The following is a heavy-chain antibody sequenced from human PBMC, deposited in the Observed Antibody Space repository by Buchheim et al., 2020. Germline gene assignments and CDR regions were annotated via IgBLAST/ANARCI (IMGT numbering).Heavy chain of an antibody. D-gene: IGHD3-22*01. CDR3: ASSPPYYDGSGLDY. CDR1: GFTFSNYW. CDR2: IKQDGSER. V-gene: IGHV3-7*03. J-gene: IGHJ4*02. Sequence: EVQLVESGGGLVQPGGSLRLSCAASGFTFSNYWMSWVRQAPGKGLEWVANIKQDGSERYYVDSVKGRFTVSRDNAKNSLYLQMNSLRADDTAVYYCASSPPYYDGSGLDYWGQGTL.